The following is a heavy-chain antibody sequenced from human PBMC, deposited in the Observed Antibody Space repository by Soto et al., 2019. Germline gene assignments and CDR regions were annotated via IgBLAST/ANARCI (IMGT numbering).Heavy chain of an antibody. D-gene: IGHD1-1*01. J-gene: IGHJ5*02. Sequence: SETQSLTCTVPGASISGFYWSWIRKSAGKGLEWIGRIYATGTTDYNPSLKSRVMMSVDTSKKQFSLKLRSVTAADTAVYYCVRDGTKTLRDWFDPWGQGSSVTVS. CDR1: GASISGFY. CDR3: VRDGTKTLRDWFDP. CDR2: IYATGTT. V-gene: IGHV4-4*07.